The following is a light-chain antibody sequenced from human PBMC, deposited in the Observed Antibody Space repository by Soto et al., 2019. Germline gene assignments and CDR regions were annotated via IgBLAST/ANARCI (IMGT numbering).Light chain of an antibody. J-gene: IGLJ2*01. CDR1: SSDVGGYNY. Sequence: QSALTQPPSASGSPGQSVTISCTGTSSDVGGYNYVSWYQQHPGKAPKLMIYEVSKRPSGVPDRFSGSKSGNTASLTVSGLQAEEEADYYCSSYAGSNNLVFGGGTKLPVL. CDR2: EVS. CDR3: SSYAGSNNLV. V-gene: IGLV2-8*01.